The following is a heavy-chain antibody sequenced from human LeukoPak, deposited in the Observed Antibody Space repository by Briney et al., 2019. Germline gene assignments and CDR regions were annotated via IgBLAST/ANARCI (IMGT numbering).Heavy chain of an antibody. Sequence: GGSLRLSCAASGFTFSSYGMHWVRQAPGKGLEWVAVISYDGSNKYYADSVKGRFTISRDNSKNTLYLQMNSLRAEDTAVYYCARDRYDFWSGPFDYWGQGTLVTVSS. CDR3: ARDRYDFWSGPFDY. CDR2: ISYDGSNK. CDR1: GFTFSSYG. V-gene: IGHV3-30*19. J-gene: IGHJ4*02. D-gene: IGHD3-3*01.